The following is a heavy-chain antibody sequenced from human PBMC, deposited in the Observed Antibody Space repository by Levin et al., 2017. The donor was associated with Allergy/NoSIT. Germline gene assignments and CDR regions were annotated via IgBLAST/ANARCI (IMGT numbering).Heavy chain of an antibody. J-gene: IGHJ3*01. Sequence: GESLKISCKTSGYTFSTYYMHWVRQAPGQGLEWMGMITPSRGVTNYAQKFQGRVTMTRDTSTSTVYMELSSLRSQDTAVYYCAREFGTDEIKSDAFDVWGQGTMVTVSS. V-gene: IGHV1-46*01. CDR1: GYTFSTYY. CDR2: ITPSRGVT. CDR3: AREFGTDEIKSDAFDV. D-gene: IGHD3/OR15-3a*01.